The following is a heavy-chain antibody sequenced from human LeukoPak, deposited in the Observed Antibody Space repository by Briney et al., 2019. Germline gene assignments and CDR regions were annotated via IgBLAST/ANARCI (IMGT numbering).Heavy chain of an antibody. CDR1: GGTFSSYA. V-gene: IGHV1-69*13. Sequence: SVKVSCKASGGTFSSYAISWVRQAPGQGLEWMGGIIPIFGTANYAQKFQGRVTITADESTSTAYMELSSLRSEDTAEYYCARDGDSSGYYGGSWFDPWGQGTLVTVSS. CDR2: IIPIFGTA. D-gene: IGHD3-22*01. CDR3: ARDGDSSGYYGGSWFDP. J-gene: IGHJ5*02.